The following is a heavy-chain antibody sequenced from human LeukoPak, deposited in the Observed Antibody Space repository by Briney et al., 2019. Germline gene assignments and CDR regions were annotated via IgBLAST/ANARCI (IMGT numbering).Heavy chain of an antibody. CDR1: GYTFIGYA. V-gene: IGHV1-2*06. D-gene: IGHD2-2*01. J-gene: IGHJ4*02. Sequence: GASVKVSCKASGYTFIGYAMHWVRQAPGQGLEWVGRLDPNSGGTNYAQDFQGRVTITRDTSINTAYMELSRLRSDDTAKYYCTRDLTIPGPIGIWGQGTLVTVSA. CDR2: LDPNSGGT. CDR3: TRDLTIPGPIGI.